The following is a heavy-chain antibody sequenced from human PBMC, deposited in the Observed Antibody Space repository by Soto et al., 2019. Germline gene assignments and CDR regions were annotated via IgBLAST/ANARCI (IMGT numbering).Heavy chain of an antibody. Sequence: QVQLVQSGAEVKKPGSSVTVSCKTSGGTFSKDAINWVRQAPGQGLEWMGLLIPVFGSPIYAQKFQGRIRKTADESTXXAFXXLSSLRAEDTAVYYCTRVLGYTFEPGKTRYYAMDVWGQGTTVSVSS. D-gene: IGHD5-18*01. CDR2: LIPVFGSP. J-gene: IGHJ6*02. V-gene: IGHV1-69*01. CDR1: GGTFSKDA. CDR3: TRVLGYTFEPGKTRYYAMDV.